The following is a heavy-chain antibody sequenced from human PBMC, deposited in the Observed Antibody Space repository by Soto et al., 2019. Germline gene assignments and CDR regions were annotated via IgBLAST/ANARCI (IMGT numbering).Heavy chain of an antibody. CDR2: INAGNGHT. Sequence: QVQLVQSGAEEKKPGASVKVSCKASGYTFTSYAMHVVRQAPGQRLEWMGWINAGNGHTKYSQKFQARVTITRDTAASTAYMELSSLRSEDTAVHYFARRTVVVPALDYWGQRALVTVSS. CDR3: ARRTVVVPALDY. V-gene: IGHV1-3*05. D-gene: IGHD2-21*02. CDR1: GYTFTSYA. J-gene: IGHJ4*02.